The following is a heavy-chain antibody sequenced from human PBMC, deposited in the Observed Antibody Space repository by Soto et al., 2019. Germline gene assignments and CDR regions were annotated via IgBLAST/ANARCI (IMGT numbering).Heavy chain of an antibody. J-gene: IGHJ5*02. D-gene: IGHD2-2*01. CDR3: ARGQRRGEDSVVVPSAKNGFDA. V-gene: IGHV4-34*01. CDR1: GGSFSGYY. Sequence: SETLSLTCSVYGGSFSGYYWSWIRQPPGKGLEWIGEINHSGSTNYNPSLKSRVTISVDTSKNQFSLKLSSVTAADTAVYYCARGQRRGEDSVVVPSAKNGFDALGKGTLCTVSS. CDR2: INHSGST.